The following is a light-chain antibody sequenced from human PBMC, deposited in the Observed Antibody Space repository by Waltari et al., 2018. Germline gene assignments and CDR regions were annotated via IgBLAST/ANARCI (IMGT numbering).Light chain of an antibody. CDR3: QHRSRWPLT. CDR1: QSVSSY. J-gene: IGKJ4*01. V-gene: IGKV3-11*01. Sequence: EIVLTQSPATLSLSPGERATLSCRASQSVSSYLVWYQQKPGQAPRLPIYDATNRATGIPARFSGSGSGTDFTLTISSLEPEDFAVYYCQHRSRWPLTFGGGTMLEIK. CDR2: DAT.